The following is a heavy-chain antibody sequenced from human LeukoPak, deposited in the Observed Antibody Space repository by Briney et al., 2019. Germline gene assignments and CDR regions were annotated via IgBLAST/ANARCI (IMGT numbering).Heavy chain of an antibody. CDR2: IRSKAYGGTT. CDR3: TRDSSGGATNLLEAFDI. V-gene: IGHV3-49*03. J-gene: IGHJ3*02. D-gene: IGHD1-26*01. CDR1: GFTFGDYA. Sequence: PGRSLRLSCTAPGFTFGDYAMSWFRQAPGKGLEWVGFIRSKAYGGTTEYAASVKGRFTISRDDSKSIAYLQMNSLKTEDTAVYYCTRDSSGGATNLLEAFDIWGQGTMVTVSS.